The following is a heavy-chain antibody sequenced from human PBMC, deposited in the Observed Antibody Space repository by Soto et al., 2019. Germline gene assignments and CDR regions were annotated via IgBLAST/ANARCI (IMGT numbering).Heavy chain of an antibody. Sequence: PGGSLRLSCAASGFTFSSFAVNWVRRAPGKGLEWVAVITYNGDNKYYADSVKGRFTISRDNSKNTLYLQMNSLRAEDTAVYYCARVHIPYIHYGMDVWGQGTTVTVSS. V-gene: IGHV3-33*08. CDR1: GFTFSSFA. CDR2: ITYNGDNK. J-gene: IGHJ6*02. D-gene: IGHD3-16*01. CDR3: ARVHIPYIHYGMDV.